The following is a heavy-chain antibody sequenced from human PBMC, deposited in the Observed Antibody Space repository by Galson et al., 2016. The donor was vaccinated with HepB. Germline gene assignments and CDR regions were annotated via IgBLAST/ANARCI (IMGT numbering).Heavy chain of an antibody. CDR3: WGYSYDASGYYEQSDY. CDR1: GGSINSPTYY. CDR2: IYYSGRT. D-gene: IGHD3-22*01. J-gene: IGHJ4*02. V-gene: IGHV4-39*01. Sequence: ETLSLTCSVSGGSINSPTYYWGWIRQPPGKGLQWIGSIYYSGRTYYSPSLKSRVIMSVDTSKNQFSLRLTSVTAADTAVYYCWGYSYDASGYYEQSDYWGQGALVIVSS.